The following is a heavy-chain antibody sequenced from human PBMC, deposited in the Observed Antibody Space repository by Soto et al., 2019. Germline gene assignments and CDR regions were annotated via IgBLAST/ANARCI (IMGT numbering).Heavy chain of an antibody. J-gene: IGHJ4*02. V-gene: IGHV3-30*18. Sequence: QVHLVESGGGVVQPGRSLRLSCAASGFSFSTYGMHWVRQAPGKGLEWVAFISNEGSNKYYADSVKGPFTISTDNSNNTLYLQMTSLRAEDTAVYSCAKGFCNSWAFYYWGQGTLVTVSS. CDR1: GFSFSTYG. D-gene: IGHD2-15*01. CDR3: AKGFCNSWAFYY. CDR2: ISNEGSNK.